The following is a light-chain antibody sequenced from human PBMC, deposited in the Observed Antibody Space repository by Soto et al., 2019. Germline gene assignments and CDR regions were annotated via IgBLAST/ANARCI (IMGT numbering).Light chain of an antibody. CDR2: RNN. Sequence: QSVLTQPPSASGAPGQRVIISCSGSSSNIGGHTVNWYRQLPGTAPKLLIYRNNERPSGVPDRVSGSKSGTSASLAISGLQSEDEADYYCAVCDDSLKGYVLGTGTKLTVL. CDR3: AVCDDSLKGYV. V-gene: IGLV1-44*01. CDR1: SSNIGGHT. J-gene: IGLJ1*01.